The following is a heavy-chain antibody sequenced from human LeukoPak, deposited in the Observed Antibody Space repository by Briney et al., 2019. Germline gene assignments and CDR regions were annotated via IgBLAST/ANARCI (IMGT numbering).Heavy chain of an antibody. CDR1: GFTFSNYW. Sequence: GGSLRLSCAASGFTFSNYWMHWVRQAPGKGLVWVSGINADGSNRIYADSVKGRFTMSRDNAKNTLYLQLNSLRAEDTAVYYCAGRLWTNSSFNDYWGQGTVVTVSS. V-gene: IGHV3-74*01. CDR3: AGRLWTNSSFNDY. CDR2: INADGSNR. D-gene: IGHD3-16*01. J-gene: IGHJ4*02.